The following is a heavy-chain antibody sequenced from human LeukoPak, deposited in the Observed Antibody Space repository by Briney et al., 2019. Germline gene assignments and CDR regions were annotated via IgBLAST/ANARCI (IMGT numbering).Heavy chain of an antibody. D-gene: IGHD6-13*01. V-gene: IGHV3-23*01. Sequence: GGSLRLSCAASGFTFSSYAMSWVRQAPGKGLEWVSAISGSGGSTYYADSVKGRFTISRDNSKNTLYLQMNSLRAEDTAVYYCAKDREYSSSWTDFDYWGQGTLVTVSS. CDR2: ISGSGGST. CDR3: AKDREYSSSWTDFDY. CDR1: GFTFSSYA. J-gene: IGHJ4*02.